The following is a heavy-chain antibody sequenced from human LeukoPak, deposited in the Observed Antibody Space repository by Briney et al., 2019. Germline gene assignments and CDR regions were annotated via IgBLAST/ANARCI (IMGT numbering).Heavy chain of an antibody. D-gene: IGHD6-13*01. J-gene: IGHJ4*02. CDR2: IIPIFGTA. Sequence: SVKVSCKASGYTFTSYYMHWVRQAPGQGLEWMGGIIPIFGTANYAQKFQGRVTITADESTSTAYMELSSLRSEDTAVYYCARDRPSAAAYYFDYWGQGTLVTVSS. CDR1: GYTFTSYY. V-gene: IGHV1-69*13. CDR3: ARDRPSAAAYYFDY.